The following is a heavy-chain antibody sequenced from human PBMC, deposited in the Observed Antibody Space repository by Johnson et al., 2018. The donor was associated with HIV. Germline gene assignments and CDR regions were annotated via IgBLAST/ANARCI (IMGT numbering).Heavy chain of an antibody. J-gene: IGHJ3*02. V-gene: IGHV3-11*04. CDR2: ISSSGSSI. Sequence: QVQLVESGGDLVKPGGSLRLSCAASGFTFSDYYMSWIRQAPGKGLEWVSYISSSGSSIYYADSVKGRFTISRDNATNSLYLQMNSLRAEDTAVYYCARDLVATMNQPASDAFDIWGQGTMVTVSS. CDR1: GFTFSDYY. D-gene: IGHD5-12*01. CDR3: ARDLVATMNQPASDAFDI.